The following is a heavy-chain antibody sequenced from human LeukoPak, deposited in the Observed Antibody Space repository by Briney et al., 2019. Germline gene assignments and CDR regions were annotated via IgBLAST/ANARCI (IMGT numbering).Heavy chain of an antibody. CDR1: GFTFSSYG. Sequence: GGSLRLSCAASGFTFSSYGIHWVRQAPGKGLEWVAFIRYDGSNKYYTDSVKGRFTISSDNSKNTLYLQMNSLRAEDTAVYYCAKGRGWEASYYYYYMDVWGKGTTVTISS. V-gene: IGHV3-30*02. CDR3: AKGRGWEASYYYYYMDV. J-gene: IGHJ6*03. CDR2: IRYDGSNK. D-gene: IGHD1-26*01.